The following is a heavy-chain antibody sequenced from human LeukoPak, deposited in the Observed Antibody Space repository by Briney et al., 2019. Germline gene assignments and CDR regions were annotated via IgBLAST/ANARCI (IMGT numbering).Heavy chain of an antibody. J-gene: IGHJ4*02. CDR1: GFTFSDAW. D-gene: IGHD4-17*01. Sequence: GGSLRLSCAASGFTFSDAWMTWVRLAPGKGLEWVSIISSGSSAIFSADALKGRFTISRDDAKNLLYLDMNSLRAEDTAVYYCARGHTAVTRHFDFWGQGTLVTVSS. CDR3: ARGHTAVTRHFDF. CDR2: ISSGSSAI. V-gene: IGHV3-21*01.